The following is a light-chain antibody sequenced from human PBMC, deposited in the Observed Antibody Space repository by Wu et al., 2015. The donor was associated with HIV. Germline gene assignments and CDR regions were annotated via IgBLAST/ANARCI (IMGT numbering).Light chain of an antibody. CDR1: QTIRDW. CDR3: QQYYTYPS. CDR2: KTS. V-gene: IGKV1-5*03. Sequence: IQMTQSPSTLSAFVGDRVTITCRTSQTIRDWLAWYQQKPGKAPKLLISKTSSLQSGVSSRFSGGGSGTEFTLTISSLQPDDLATYYCQQYYTYPSFGGGTKVEIK. J-gene: IGKJ4*01.